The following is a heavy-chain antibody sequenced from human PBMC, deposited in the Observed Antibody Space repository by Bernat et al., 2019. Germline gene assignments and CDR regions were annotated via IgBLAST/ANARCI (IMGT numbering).Heavy chain of an antibody. D-gene: IGHD5-18*01. J-gene: IGHJ5*02. V-gene: IGHV3-7*03. CDR2: INQDGSDK. Sequence: EVQLAESGGGLVQPGGSLRLSCSASGLTFSNYWMSWVRQAPGKGLEWVANINQDGSDKFYVDSVKGRFTISRDNAKNSVYLQMNSLKVEDTAFDYCAREHRGGYSYNWFDPWGQGTLVTVSS. CDR1: GLTFSNYW. CDR3: AREHRGGYSYNWFDP.